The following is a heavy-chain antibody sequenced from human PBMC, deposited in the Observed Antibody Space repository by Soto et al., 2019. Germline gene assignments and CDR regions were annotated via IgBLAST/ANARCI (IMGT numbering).Heavy chain of an antibody. CDR2: INAGNGNT. J-gene: IGHJ5*02. D-gene: IGHD6-19*01. Sequence: QRLEWMGWINAGNGNTKYSQKFQGRVTITRDTSASTAYMELSSLRSEDTAVYYCARDRQGIAVAGIGWFDPWGQGTLVTVPQ. V-gene: IGHV1-3*01. CDR3: ARDRQGIAVAGIGWFDP.